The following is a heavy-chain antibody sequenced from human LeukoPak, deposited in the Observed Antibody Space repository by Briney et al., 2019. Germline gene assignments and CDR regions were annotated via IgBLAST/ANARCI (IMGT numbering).Heavy chain of an antibody. CDR3: ARDPGIFGGDYFDY. CDR1: GFTVSSNY. CDR2: IYSGGST. J-gene: IGHJ4*02. Sequence: GGSLRLSCAATGFTVSSNYMSLVRQARGKGVEWASVIYSGGSTYYADSVKGRFTISRDNSKDTLYLQMNSLRAEDTAVYYCARDPGIFGGDYFDYWGQGTLVTVSS. V-gene: IGHV3-53*01. D-gene: IGHD3-3*01.